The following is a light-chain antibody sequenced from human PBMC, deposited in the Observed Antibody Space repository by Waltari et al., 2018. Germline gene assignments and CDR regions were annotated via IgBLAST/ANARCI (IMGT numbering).Light chain of an antibody. J-gene: IGKJ1*01. Sequence: DIVLTQSPGTLSLSPGERATLTCRASQRVSRTVAWYQQKPGQAPRLLIYCASTRATGIPERFSGGGSGTDFSLTISRLEPEDFAVYYCQHYVSLPATFGQGTKVEIK. CDR3: QHYVSLPAT. CDR1: QRVSRT. V-gene: IGKV3-20*01. CDR2: CAS.